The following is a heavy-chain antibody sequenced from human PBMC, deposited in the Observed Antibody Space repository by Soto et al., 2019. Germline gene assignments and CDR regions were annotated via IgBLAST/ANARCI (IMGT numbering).Heavy chain of an antibody. CDR1: GDSVSNNSVA. J-gene: IGHJ4*02. D-gene: IGHD3-10*01. V-gene: IGHV6-1*01. CDR2: TYYRSKWHY. CDR3: ARTLRGRGVKYFDD. Sequence: SQTLSLTCAISGDSVSNNSVAWNWVRQSPSRGLEWLGRTYYRSKWHYDYAPSVRSRITINPDTSKNHFSLQLDSVSPEDAAVYYCARTLRGRGVKYFDDWGQGALVTVSS.